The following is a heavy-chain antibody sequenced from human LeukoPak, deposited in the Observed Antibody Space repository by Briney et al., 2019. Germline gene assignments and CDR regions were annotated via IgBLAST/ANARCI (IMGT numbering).Heavy chain of an antibody. CDR1: GDSISSDF. J-gene: IGHJ4*02. CDR2: INYSGRS. D-gene: IGHD2-21*01. Sequence: SETLSLTCIVSGDSISSDFWSWIRQSPGRGLEWIGYINYSGRSEYNPSLKSRVTISIDRSKNHVSLKMRSVTTADTAMYYCARLDCISDACYNYWALGALVTVSS. V-gene: IGHV4-59*08. CDR3: ARLDCISDACYNY.